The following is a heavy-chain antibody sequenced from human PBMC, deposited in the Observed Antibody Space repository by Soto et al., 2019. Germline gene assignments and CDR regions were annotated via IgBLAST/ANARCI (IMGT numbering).Heavy chain of an antibody. D-gene: IGHD3-16*01. J-gene: IGHJ4*02. CDR2: IYAGGST. CDR3: ERKGAIKKFYLDC. CDR1: GFTVSTNY. V-gene: IGHV3-53*01. Sequence: PEGSLRLSCAASGFTVSTNYMSWVRQAPGKGLEWVSVIYAGGSTYYADSVKGRFTISRDNSKNTLFLQMNSLRVEDTAMYDCERKGAIKKFYLDCGDQEALVTVSS.